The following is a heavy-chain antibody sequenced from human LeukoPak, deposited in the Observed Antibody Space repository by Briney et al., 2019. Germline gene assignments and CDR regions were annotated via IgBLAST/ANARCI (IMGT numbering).Heavy chain of an antibody. CDR1: GYTFTGYY. V-gene: IGHV1-2*02. Sequence: ASVKVSCKASGYTFTGYYIHWVRQAPGQGLEWMGWINPNSGGTNYAQKSLGRVTMTRDTSISTAYMALSSLRSDDTAVYYCVQFELDYWGQGTLVTVSS. CDR3: VQFELDY. CDR2: INPNSGGT. J-gene: IGHJ4*02. D-gene: IGHD1-7*01.